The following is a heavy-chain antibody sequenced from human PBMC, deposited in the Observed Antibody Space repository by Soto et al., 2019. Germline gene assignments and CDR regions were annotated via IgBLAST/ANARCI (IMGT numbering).Heavy chain of an antibody. J-gene: IGHJ6*02. CDR1: VVSFSGYY. CDR3: ARQHPEPTADSSGFLVDV. Sequence: SETLSLTCAFYVVSFSGYYWSCIRHPPGKWLEWIGEINHSGSTNYNPSLKSRVTISVDTSKNQFSLKLSSVTAADTAVYYCARQHPEPTADSSGFLVDVWGQGTTVTVSS. V-gene: IGHV4-34*01. D-gene: IGHD3-22*01. CDR2: INHSGST.